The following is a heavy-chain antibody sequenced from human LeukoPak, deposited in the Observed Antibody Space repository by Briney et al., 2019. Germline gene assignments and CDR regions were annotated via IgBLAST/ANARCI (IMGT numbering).Heavy chain of an antibody. CDR3: AARTYSSSWYYFDY. J-gene: IGHJ4*02. Sequence: PGGSLRLSCAASGFTFSSYAMSWVRQAPGKGLEWVSAISGSGGSTYYADSVKGRFTISRDNSKNTLYLQINSLRAEDTAVYYCAARTYSSSWYYFDYWGQGTLVTVSS. D-gene: IGHD6-13*01. V-gene: IGHV3-23*01. CDR2: ISGSGGST. CDR1: GFTFSSYA.